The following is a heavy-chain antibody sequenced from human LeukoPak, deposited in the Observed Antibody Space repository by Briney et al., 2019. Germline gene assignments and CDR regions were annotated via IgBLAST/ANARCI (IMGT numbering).Heavy chain of an antibody. CDR2: ISYDGSNK. D-gene: IGHD3-16*02. V-gene: IGHV3-30*18. Sequence: TGGSLRLSCAASGFTFNNYAMHWVRQAPGKGLEWVAVISYDGSNKYYAYSVKGRFTISRDNSKKTLYLEMNSLRAEDTAVYYCAKDLVITFGGVIGGLDYWGQGTLVTVSS. CDR1: GFTFNNYA. CDR3: AKDLVITFGGVIGGLDY. J-gene: IGHJ4*02.